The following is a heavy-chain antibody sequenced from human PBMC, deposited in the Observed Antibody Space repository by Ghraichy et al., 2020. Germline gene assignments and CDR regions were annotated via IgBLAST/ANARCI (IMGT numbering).Heavy chain of an antibody. CDR1: GFTFSSYW. D-gene: IGHD6-13*01. CDR2: IKKDASEK. J-gene: IGHJ3*02. CDR3: ERSRAAAGYDAFEI. Sequence: GGSLRLSCAASGFTFSSYWMSWVRQAPGKGLEWVANIKKDASEKYSVDSVKGRFTISRDNAKNSLYLQMNSLRAEDTAVYYFERSRAAAGYDAFEIWGQGTMVTVSS. V-gene: IGHV3-7*01.